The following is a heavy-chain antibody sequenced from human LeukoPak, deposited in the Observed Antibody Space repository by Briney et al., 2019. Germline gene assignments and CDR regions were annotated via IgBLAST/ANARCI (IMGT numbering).Heavy chain of an antibody. CDR1: GFTFDDYG. V-gene: IGHV3-20*04. Sequence: GGSLRLSCAASGFTFDDYGMSWVRQAPGKGLEWVSGINWNGGSTGYADSVKGRFTISRDNSKNTLYLQMGSLRAEDMAVYYCARKLMYSSGFDYWGQGTLVTVSS. CDR3: ARKLMYSSGFDY. D-gene: IGHD6-19*01. CDR2: INWNGGST. J-gene: IGHJ4*02.